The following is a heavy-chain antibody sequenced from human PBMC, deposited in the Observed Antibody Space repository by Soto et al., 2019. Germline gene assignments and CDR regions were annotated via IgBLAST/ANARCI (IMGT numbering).Heavy chain of an antibody. D-gene: IGHD5-12*01. CDR3: ARDLGRDGYN. J-gene: IGHJ4*02. Sequence: LSLTFAVSGYSISSGYYWGWIRQPPGKGLEWIGSIYHSGSTYYNPSLKSRVTISVDTSKNQFSLKLSSVTAADTAVYYCARDLGRDGYNWGQGTLVTVSS. V-gene: IGHV4-38-2*02. CDR1: GYSISSGYY. CDR2: IYHSGST.